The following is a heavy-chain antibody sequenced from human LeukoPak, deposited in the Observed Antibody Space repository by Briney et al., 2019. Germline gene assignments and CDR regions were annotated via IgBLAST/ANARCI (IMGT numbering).Heavy chain of an antibody. D-gene: IGHD1-26*01. J-gene: IGHJ4*02. Sequence: GKSLRLSCSVSGFIFSRYGMHWVRQTPGKGLEWVALIWYATATKYYADSVKGRFTVSRDNSKDMLYLQMNNLRAEDTAVYYCAKDRDSGSYTYFDYWGQGTLVTVSS. CDR3: AKDRDSGSYTYFDY. CDR1: GFIFSRYG. CDR2: IWYATATK. V-gene: IGHV3-33*06.